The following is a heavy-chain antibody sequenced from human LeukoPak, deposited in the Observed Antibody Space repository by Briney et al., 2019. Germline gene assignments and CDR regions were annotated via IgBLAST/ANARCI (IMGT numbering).Heavy chain of an antibody. J-gene: IGHJ6*02. D-gene: IGHD6-6*01. CDR1: GGTFISYA. V-gene: IGHV1-69*13. CDR3: AKSIAARDPKGMDV. CDR2: IIPIFGTA. Sequence: GASVKVSCKASGGTFISYAISWVRQAPGQGLEWMGGIIPIFGTANYAQKFQGRVTITADESTSTAYMELSSLRSEDTAVYYCAKSIAARDPKGMDVWGQGTTVTVSS.